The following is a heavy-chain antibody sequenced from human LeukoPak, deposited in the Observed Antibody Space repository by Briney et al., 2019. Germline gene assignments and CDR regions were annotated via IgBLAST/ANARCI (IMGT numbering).Heavy chain of an antibody. CDR1: GGTFTSYA. D-gene: IGHD6-13*01. Sequence: AASVTVSCTASGGTFTSYAISWVRQAPGQGLEWMGGIIPICGTANYAQKFQGRVTITADKSTSTAYMELSSLRSEDTAVYYCGGSSWSDYYYYYYMDVWGKGTTVTVSS. CDR2: IIPICGTA. V-gene: IGHV1-69*06. CDR3: GGSSWSDYYYYYYMDV. J-gene: IGHJ6*03.